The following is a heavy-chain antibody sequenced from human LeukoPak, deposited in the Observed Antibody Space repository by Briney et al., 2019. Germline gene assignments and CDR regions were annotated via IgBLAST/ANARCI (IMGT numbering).Heavy chain of an antibody. Sequence: TLSLTCTVSGGSISSGSYYWSWIRQPAGKGLEWIGRIYTSGSTNYNPSLKSRVTISVDTSKNQFSLKLSSVTAADTAVYYCARGRTYYYYMDVWGKGTTVTVSS. CDR1: GGSISSGSYY. CDR3: ARGRTYYYYMDV. J-gene: IGHJ6*03. V-gene: IGHV4-61*02. CDR2: IYTSGST.